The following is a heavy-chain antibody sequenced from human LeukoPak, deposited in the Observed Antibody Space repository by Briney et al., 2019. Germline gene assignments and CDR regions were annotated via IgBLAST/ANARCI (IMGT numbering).Heavy chain of an antibody. CDR3: TRGFYYMYV. Sequence: AGGSLRLSCTASGFTFGVYAMSWVRQAPGKGLEWVGFIRSKAYGGTTEYAASVKGRFTISRDDSKSIAYLQMNSLKTEDTAVYYCTRGFYYMYVWGKGTTVTIAS. CDR2: IRSKAYGGTT. CDR1: GFTFGVYA. J-gene: IGHJ6*03. V-gene: IGHV3-49*04.